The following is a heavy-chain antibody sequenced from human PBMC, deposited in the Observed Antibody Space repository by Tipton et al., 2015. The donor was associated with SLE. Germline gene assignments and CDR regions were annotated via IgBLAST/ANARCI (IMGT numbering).Heavy chain of an antibody. CDR1: GGSISSGGYY. Sequence: TLSLTCTGSGGSISSGGYYWSWIRQPPGKGLEWIGEINHSGSTNYNPSLKSRVTISVDTSKNQFSLKLSSVTAADTAVYYCARGPSITYFDYWGQGTLVIVSS. J-gene: IGHJ4*02. CDR2: INHSGST. D-gene: IGHD1-14*01. CDR3: ARGPSITYFDY. V-gene: IGHV4-39*07.